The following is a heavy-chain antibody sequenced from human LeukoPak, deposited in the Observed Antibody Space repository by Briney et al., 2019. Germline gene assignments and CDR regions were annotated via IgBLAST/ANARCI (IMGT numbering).Heavy chain of an antibody. CDR1: GGSISSYY. CDR3: ARARYCSSTSCYRVGYYYYYGMDV. Sequence: SETLSLTCTVSGGSISSYYWSWIRQPAGKGLEWIGRIYTSGSTNYNPSLKSRVTMSVDTSKNQFSLKLSSVTAADTAVYYCARARYCSSTSCYRVGYYYYYGMDVWGQGTTVTVSS. V-gene: IGHV4-4*07. J-gene: IGHJ6*02. CDR2: IYTSGST. D-gene: IGHD2-2*01.